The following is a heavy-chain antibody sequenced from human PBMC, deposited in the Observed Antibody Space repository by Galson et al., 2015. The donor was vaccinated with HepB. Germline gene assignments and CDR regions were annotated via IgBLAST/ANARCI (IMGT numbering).Heavy chain of an antibody. J-gene: IGHJ4*02. Sequence: SVKVSCKASGYTFTGYYIHWVRQAPGQGLDWMGWINPNSGGTNYAHEFQGRVTMTRDTSINTAYMELTRLKSDDSAMFYCARDKRWLQRTSEFDFWGQGTLVTVSS. CDR1: GYTFTGYY. V-gene: IGHV1-2*02. CDR3: ARDKRWLQRTSEFDF. CDR2: INPNSGGT. D-gene: IGHD5-24*01.